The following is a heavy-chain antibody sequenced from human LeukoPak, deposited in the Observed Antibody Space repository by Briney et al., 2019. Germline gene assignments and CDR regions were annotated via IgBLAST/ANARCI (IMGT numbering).Heavy chain of an antibody. J-gene: IGHJ5*02. CDR2: INPNSGGT. Sequence: ASVKVSCKASGYSFADYYMHWVRQAPGQGLEWMGWINPNSGGTNYAQKFQGRVTMTRDTSISTAYMELSRLRSDDTAVYYCARDPAIGNWFDPWGQGTLVTVSS. V-gene: IGHV1-2*02. D-gene: IGHD2-2*02. CDR3: ARDPAIGNWFDP. CDR1: GYSFADYY.